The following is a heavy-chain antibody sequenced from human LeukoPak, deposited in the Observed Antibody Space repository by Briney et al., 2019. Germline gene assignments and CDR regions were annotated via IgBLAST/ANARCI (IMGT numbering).Heavy chain of an antibody. D-gene: IGHD3-10*01. V-gene: IGHV4-30-2*01. Sequence: PSETLSLTCAVSGGSISSGGYSWSWIRQPPGKGLEWIGYIYHSGSTYYNPSLKSRVTISVDRSKNQFSLKLSSVTAADTAVYYCARAKGFYGSGSPYNWFDPWGQGTLVTVSS. CDR2: IYHSGST. CDR1: GGSISSGGYS. J-gene: IGHJ5*02. CDR3: ARAKGFYGSGSPYNWFDP.